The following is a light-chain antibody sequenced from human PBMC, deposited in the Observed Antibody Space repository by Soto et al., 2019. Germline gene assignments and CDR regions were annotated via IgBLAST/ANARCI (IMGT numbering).Light chain of an antibody. V-gene: IGKV1-5*01. CDR3: QQYVSYTLT. J-gene: IGKJ4*01. Sequence: DIQMTQSPSTLPASVGDTVTITCRASQSITNSLAWYVQKPGKAPELLIYHASSLESGVPSRFSGSGSGTEFSLTIRSLQPDDFATYYCQQYVSYTLTFGGGTKVEI. CDR1: QSITNS. CDR2: HAS.